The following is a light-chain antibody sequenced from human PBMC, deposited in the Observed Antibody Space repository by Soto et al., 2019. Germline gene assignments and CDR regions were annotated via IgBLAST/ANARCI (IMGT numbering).Light chain of an antibody. V-gene: IGKV3-15*01. Sequence: EIVMTQSPATLSVSPGERTTLSCRASQSVSNNLAWYQQKPGQAPRLLIYGAYTRANGIPARFSGSGSGTDLTLTISSLQPEDFAVYDCRHYNYWPTKTFGQGTKVDIK. CDR3: RHYNYWPTKT. CDR2: GAY. J-gene: IGKJ1*01. CDR1: QSVSNN.